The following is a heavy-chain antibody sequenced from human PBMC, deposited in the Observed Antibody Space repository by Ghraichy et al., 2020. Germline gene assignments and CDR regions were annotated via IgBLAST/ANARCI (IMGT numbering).Heavy chain of an antibody. J-gene: IGHJ5*02. CDR3: ARRIVVVITTRWFDL. Sequence: SETLYLTCAVYGGSFKGYHWSWIRQPPGKGLEWIGEIDDGGSANYSPSLKSRVTVSVDTSKNQLSLKLSSVTAADTAVYYCARRIVVVITTRWFDLWGQGTRVTVSS. CDR2: IDDGGSA. CDR1: GGSFKGYH. D-gene: IGHD3-22*01. V-gene: IGHV4-34*01.